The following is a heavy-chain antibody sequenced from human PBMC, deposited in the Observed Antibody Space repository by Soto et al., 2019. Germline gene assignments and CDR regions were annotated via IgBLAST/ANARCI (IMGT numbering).Heavy chain of an antibody. V-gene: IGHV3-73*01. CDR2: IRSKPNSYAT. Sequence: EVQLVESGGGLVQPGGSLKLSCAASGFTFSGSVIHWVRQASGKGLEWVGHIRSKPNSYATAYAASVKGRFTVSRDDSENTAYLQMNSLKTEDTAVYYCTGHDEFGDYDLRYWGQGTLVTVSS. J-gene: IGHJ4*02. CDR3: TGHDEFGDYDLRY. CDR1: GFTFSGSV. D-gene: IGHD4-17*01.